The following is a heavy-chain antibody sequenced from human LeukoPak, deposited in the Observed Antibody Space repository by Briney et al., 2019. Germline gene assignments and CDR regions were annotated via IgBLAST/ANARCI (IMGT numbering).Heavy chain of an antibody. CDR1: GYSFTTYW. V-gene: IGHV5-51*01. Sequence: GESLKISCKTSGYSFTTYWIDWVRQMPGKGLEWMGIIYPGDSDTTYSPSFQGQVTISVDKSTSTAYLQWTSLKASDADMYYCARQATTQDYWGQGTLVTVSS. J-gene: IGHJ4*02. CDR3: ARQATTQDY. D-gene: IGHD1-14*01. CDR2: IYPGDSDT.